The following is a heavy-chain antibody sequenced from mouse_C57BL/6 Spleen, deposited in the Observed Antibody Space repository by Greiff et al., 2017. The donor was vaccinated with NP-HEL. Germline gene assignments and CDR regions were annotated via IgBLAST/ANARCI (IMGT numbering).Heavy chain of an antibody. CDR1: GYTFTGYW. CDR2: ILPGSGST. D-gene: IGHD3-3*01. CDR3: ARRQGQGPSYAMDY. V-gene: IGHV1-9*01. J-gene: IGHJ4*01. Sequence: QVQLKQSGAELMKPGASVKLSCKATGYTFTGYWIEWVKQRPGHGLEWIGEILPGSGSTNYNEKFKGKATFTADTSSNTAYMQLSSLTTEDSAIYYCARRQGQGPSYAMDYWGQGTSVSVSS.